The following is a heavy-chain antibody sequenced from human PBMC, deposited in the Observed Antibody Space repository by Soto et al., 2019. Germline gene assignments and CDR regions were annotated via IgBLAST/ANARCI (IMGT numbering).Heavy chain of an antibody. CDR1: GFTFSSYG. Sequence: GGSLRLSCAASGFTFSSYGMHWVRQAPGKGLEWVAVIWYDGSNKYYADSVKGRFTISRDNSKNTLYLQMNSLRAEDTAVYYCARDGAMNGGPDTAMVDYGMDVWGQGTTVTVSS. D-gene: IGHD5-18*01. CDR3: ARDGAMNGGPDTAMVDYGMDV. J-gene: IGHJ6*02. CDR2: IWYDGSNK. V-gene: IGHV3-33*01.